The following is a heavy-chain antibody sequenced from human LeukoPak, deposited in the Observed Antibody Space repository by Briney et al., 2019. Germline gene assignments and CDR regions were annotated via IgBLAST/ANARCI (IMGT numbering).Heavy chain of an antibody. CDR2: IYYSGST. J-gene: IGHJ6*03. CDR3: ARDGSSSPEDYYYYYMDV. D-gene: IGHD6-6*01. V-gene: IGHV4-59*01. Sequence: SETLSLTCTVSGGSISSYYWSWLRQPPGKGLEWVGYIYYSGSTNYNPSLKSRVTISVDTSKNQFSLKLSSVTAADTAVYYCARDGSSSPEDYYYYYMDVWGKGTTVTVSS. CDR1: GGSISSYY.